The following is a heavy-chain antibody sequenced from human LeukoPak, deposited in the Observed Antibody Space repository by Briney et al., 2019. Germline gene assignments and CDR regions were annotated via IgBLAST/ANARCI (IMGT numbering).Heavy chain of an antibody. CDR1: GFTVSSNY. CDR2: IYSGGTI. CDR3: AKDPYSRAFEYFQH. D-gene: IGHD1-26*01. Sequence: GGSLRLSCAASGFTVSSNYMSWVRQAPGKGLEWVSVIYSGGTIYYADSVKGRFTISRDNSKNTLYLQMNSLRAEDTAVYYCAKDPYSRAFEYFQHWGQGTLVTVSS. V-gene: IGHV3-53*01. J-gene: IGHJ1*01.